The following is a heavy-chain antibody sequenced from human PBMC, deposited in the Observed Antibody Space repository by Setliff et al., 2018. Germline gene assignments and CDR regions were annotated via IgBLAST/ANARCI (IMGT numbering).Heavy chain of an antibody. CDR2: ISPYKSDT. D-gene: IGHD2-2*01. CDR1: GYSFINYG. Sequence: ASVKVSCKASGYSFINYGITWVRQAPGQGLEWMGWISPYKSDTNYAQKFQGRVTITTDESTNTAYMELSSLRSDDTAVFYCAREVVVVKSAINYYYYMDVWGKGTTVTVSS. J-gene: IGHJ6*03. CDR3: AREVVVVKSAINYYYYMDV. V-gene: IGHV1-18*01.